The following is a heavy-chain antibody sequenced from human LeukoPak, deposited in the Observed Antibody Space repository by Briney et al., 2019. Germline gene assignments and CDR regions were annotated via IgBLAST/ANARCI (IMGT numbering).Heavy chain of an antibody. CDR2: IYPGDSDT. CDR1: GYSFTSYW. J-gene: IGHJ3*02. CDR3: ARSLKLVNDAFDI. Sequence: GESLKISCKGSGYSFTSYWIGWVRQMPGKGLEWMGIIYPGDSDTRYSPSFQGQVTISADKSISTAYLQWSSLKASDTAMYYCARSLKLVNDAFDIWGQGTMVTVSS. D-gene: IGHD3-22*01. V-gene: IGHV5-51*01.